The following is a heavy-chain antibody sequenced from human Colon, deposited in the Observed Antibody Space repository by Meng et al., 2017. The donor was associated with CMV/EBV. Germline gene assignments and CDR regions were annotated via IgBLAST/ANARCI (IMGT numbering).Heavy chain of an antibody. CDR3: ARGMVVIAPWFDA. CDR2: VNGGGSS. V-gene: IGHV4-34*01. D-gene: IGHD2-21*01. CDR1: GGSFSGYR. Sequence: PLYGGSFSGYRWPWFRQTPQRGLEWIGHVNGGGSSDSNPSLKSRVTISLDTSKNQFSLRLTSVTVADTGVYYCARGMVVIAPWFDAWGHGTLVTVSS. J-gene: IGHJ5*01.